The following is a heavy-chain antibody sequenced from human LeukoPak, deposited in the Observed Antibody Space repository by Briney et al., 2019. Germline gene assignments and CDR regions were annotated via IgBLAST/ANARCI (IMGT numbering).Heavy chain of an antibody. CDR3: ATXXXLQXYDFWXGLGV. CDR1: GYTLTELS. J-gene: IGHJ6*04. V-gene: IGHV1-24*01. CDR2: FDPEDGET. Sequence: ASVKVSCKVSGYTLTELSMHWVRQAPGEGLEWMGGFDPEDGETIYAQKFQGRVTMTEDTSTDTAYMELSSLRSEDTAVYYLATXXXLQXYDFWXGLGVWXKGTTVTVSS. D-gene: IGHD3-3*01.